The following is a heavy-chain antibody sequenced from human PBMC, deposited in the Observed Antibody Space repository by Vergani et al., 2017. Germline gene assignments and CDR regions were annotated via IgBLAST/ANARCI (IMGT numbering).Heavy chain of an antibody. CDR1: GASIRSSNYY. V-gene: IGHV4-39*01. CDR2: IYYSGST. J-gene: IGHJ5*02. Sequence: QLQLQESGPGLVKPSATLSLTCSVSGASIRSSNYYWGWIRQPPGKGLEWIASIYYSGSTYYIPSLKSRVTISVDTSKNQFSLKLSSVTAADRAVYFCARHSTVEWLVKLGWMGPWGQGILVTVSS. CDR3: ARHSTVEWLVKLGWMGP. D-gene: IGHD6-19*01.